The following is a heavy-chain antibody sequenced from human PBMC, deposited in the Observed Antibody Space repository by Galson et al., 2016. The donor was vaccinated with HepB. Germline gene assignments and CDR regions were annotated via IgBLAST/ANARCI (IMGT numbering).Heavy chain of an antibody. CDR3: ATSGGTTWGSFDY. V-gene: IGHV4-4*02. D-gene: IGHD7-27*01. J-gene: IGHJ4*02. CDR1: GGSLTSANW. CDR2: IFHSGST. Sequence: SETLSLTCAVSGGSLTSANWWSWVRQPPGKGLEWIGEIFHSGSTNYNPSLKSRVTMSIDKSESHFSLNLASVTAADTAVYYCATSGGTTWGSFDYWGQGALVTVSS.